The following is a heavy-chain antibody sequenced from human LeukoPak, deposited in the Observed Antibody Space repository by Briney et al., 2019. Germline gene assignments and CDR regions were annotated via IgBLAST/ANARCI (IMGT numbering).Heavy chain of an antibody. Sequence: GGSLRLSCAASGFTFSSYAMHWVRQAPGKGLEWVAVISYDGSNKYYADSVKGRFTISRDNSKNTLYLQMNSLRAEDTAVYYCARGGTLYELSLRAPLDYWGQGTLVTVSS. V-gene: IGHV3-30-3*01. CDR2: ISYDGSNK. CDR3: ARGGTLYELSLRAPLDY. CDR1: GFTFSSYA. J-gene: IGHJ4*02. D-gene: IGHD3-16*02.